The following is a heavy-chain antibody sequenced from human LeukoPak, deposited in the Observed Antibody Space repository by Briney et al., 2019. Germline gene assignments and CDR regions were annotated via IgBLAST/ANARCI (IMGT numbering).Heavy chain of an antibody. CDR2: INPNSGGT. Sequence: ASVKVSCKASGYTFTGYYMHWVRQAPGQGLEWMGWINPNSGGTNYAQKFQGRVTMTRDTSISTAYMELSRLRSGDTAVYYCARGGLGLLSRSDAFDIWGQGTMVTVSS. CDR1: GYTFTGYY. J-gene: IGHJ3*02. D-gene: IGHD2/OR15-2a*01. CDR3: ARGGLGLLSRSDAFDI. V-gene: IGHV1-2*02.